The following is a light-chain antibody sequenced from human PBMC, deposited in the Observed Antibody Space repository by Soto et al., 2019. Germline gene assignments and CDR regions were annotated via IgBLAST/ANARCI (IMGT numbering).Light chain of an antibody. V-gene: IGKV3-15*01. CDR3: QQYNNWPRT. Sequence: EIVMTQSPDTLYVSPGERATLSCRASQSVSSNLAWYQQKPGQAPRLLIYGASTRAPGIPARFSGGGSGTEFTLTINSLQSEDFAVYYCQQYNNWPRTFGQGTKVEIK. J-gene: IGKJ1*01. CDR1: QSVSSN. CDR2: GAS.